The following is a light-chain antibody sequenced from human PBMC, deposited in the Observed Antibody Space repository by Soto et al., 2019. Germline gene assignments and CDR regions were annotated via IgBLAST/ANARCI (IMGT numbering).Light chain of an antibody. CDR3: QSYDSSLSGAV. J-gene: IGLJ7*01. Sequence: QPVLTQPPSVSGAPGQRVTISCTGSSSIIGAGYDVHWYQQLPGTAPKLLIYGNSNRPSGVPDRFSGSKSGTSASLAITGLQAEDEADYYCQSYDSSLSGAVFGGGTQLTVL. V-gene: IGLV1-40*01. CDR1: SSIIGAGYD. CDR2: GNS.